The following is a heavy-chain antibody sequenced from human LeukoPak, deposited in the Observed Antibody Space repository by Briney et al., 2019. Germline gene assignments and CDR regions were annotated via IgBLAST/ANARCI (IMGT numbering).Heavy chain of an antibody. Sequence: GASVKVSCKASGGTFSSYAISWVRQAPGQGLEWRGGIIPIFGTANYAQKFQGRVTITADKSTSTAYMELSSLRSEDTAVYYCARGNYDYVWGSYYHAFDIWGQGTMVTVSS. V-gene: IGHV1-69*06. CDR1: GGTFSSYA. CDR3: ARGNYDYVWGSYYHAFDI. CDR2: IIPIFGTA. J-gene: IGHJ3*02. D-gene: IGHD3-16*01.